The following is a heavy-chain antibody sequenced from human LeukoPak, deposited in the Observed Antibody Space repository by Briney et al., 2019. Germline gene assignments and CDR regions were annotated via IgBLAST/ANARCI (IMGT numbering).Heavy chain of an antibody. CDR1: GFTFSSYW. CDR2: IKQDGGEK. D-gene: IGHD3-3*01. J-gene: IGHJ4*02. CDR3: ARVSAEWLLFY. Sequence: GGSLRLSCAASGFTFSSYWMTWDRQAPGKGLEWVANIKQDGGEKYYLDSAKGRFTISRDNAKNSLYLQMNSLRAEDTAVYYCARVSAEWLLFYWGQGTLVTVSS. V-gene: IGHV3-7*01.